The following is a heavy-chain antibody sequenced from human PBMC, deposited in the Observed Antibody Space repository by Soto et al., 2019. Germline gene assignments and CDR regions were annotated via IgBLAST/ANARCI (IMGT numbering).Heavy chain of an antibody. J-gene: IGHJ4*02. Sequence: GGSLRLSCAASGFTFSSYAMSWVRQSPGKGLEWVSGISGSGGSTYYADSVKGRFSISRDNSKNTLYLQMNSLRAEDTAVYYCAKDLRGTTMARVFDSWGQGTLVTVS. CDR1: GFTFSSYA. D-gene: IGHD1-1*01. V-gene: IGHV3-23*01. CDR3: AKDLRGTTMARVFDS. CDR2: ISGSGGST.